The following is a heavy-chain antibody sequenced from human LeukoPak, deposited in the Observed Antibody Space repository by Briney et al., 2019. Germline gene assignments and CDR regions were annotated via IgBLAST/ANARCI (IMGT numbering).Heavy chain of an antibody. CDR1: GFTLSTNA. J-gene: IGHJ4*02. CDR2: IKQDGSEK. V-gene: IGHV3-7*03. Sequence: GGSLRLSCLTSGFTLSTNAMSWVRQAPGKGLEWVANIKQDGSEKYYVDSVKGRFTISRDNAKNSLYLQMNSLRAEDTAVYYCAGAFDYWGQGTLVTVSS. CDR3: AGAFDY.